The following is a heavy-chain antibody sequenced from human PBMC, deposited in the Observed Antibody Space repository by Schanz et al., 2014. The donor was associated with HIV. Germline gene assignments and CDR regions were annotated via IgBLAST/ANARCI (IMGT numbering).Heavy chain of an antibody. J-gene: IGHJ4*02. CDR3: AKTSYGWYFDY. CDR2: MRGSDDST. CDR1: GFTFSTYA. D-gene: IGHD6-19*01. Sequence: EVRLLESGGDLVQPGGSLRLSCAASGFTFSTYAMTWVRQAPGKGLEWVSGMRGSDDSTFYADSVKGRFTISRDNSKNTLYFQMNSLRAEDTAIYYCAKTSYGWYFDYWGQGTLVTVSS. V-gene: IGHV3-23*01.